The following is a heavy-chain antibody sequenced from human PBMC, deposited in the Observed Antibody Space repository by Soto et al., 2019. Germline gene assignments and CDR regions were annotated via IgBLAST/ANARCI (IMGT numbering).Heavy chain of an antibody. J-gene: IGHJ5*02. CDR3: AKYFMPHGGWPLHLRPEPNWFDP. CDR2: ISGSGGST. CDR1: GFTFSSYA. D-gene: IGHD2-2*01. Sequence: EVQLLESGGGLVQPGGSLRLSCAASGFTFSSYAMSWVRQAPGKGLEWVSAISGSGGSTYYADSVKGRFTISRDNSKNTQDLQMNSLRAEDTALYYCAKYFMPHGGWPLHLRPEPNWFDPWGQGTLVTVSS. V-gene: IGHV3-23*01.